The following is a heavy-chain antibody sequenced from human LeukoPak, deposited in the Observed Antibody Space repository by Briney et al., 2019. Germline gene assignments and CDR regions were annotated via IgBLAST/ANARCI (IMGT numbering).Heavy chain of an antibody. CDR2: ISGSGDST. V-gene: IGHV3-23*01. CDR3: AKVLDYYGSGSFDY. J-gene: IGHJ4*02. D-gene: IGHD3-10*01. Sequence: ISGSGDSTYYAASVKGRFTISRDNSKDTLYLQMNSLRAEDTAVYYCAKVLDYYGSGSFDYWGQGALVTVSS.